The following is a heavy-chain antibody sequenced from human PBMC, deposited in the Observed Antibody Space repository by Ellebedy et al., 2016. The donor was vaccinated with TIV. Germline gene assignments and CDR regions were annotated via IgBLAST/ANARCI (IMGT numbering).Heavy chain of an antibody. D-gene: IGHD4-17*01. V-gene: IGHV3-53*01. CDR1: GYSVSNSY. Sequence: GESLKISXAVSGYSVSNSYMGWVRQAPGEGLEWVSVVHSVGSPYYTDSVKGRFIISRDNSKNTLFLQMNTLRVEDTAVYYCAKLLTTETIAYDAFDVWGQGTLVTVSS. CDR2: VHSVGSP. CDR3: AKLLTTETIAYDAFDV. J-gene: IGHJ3*01.